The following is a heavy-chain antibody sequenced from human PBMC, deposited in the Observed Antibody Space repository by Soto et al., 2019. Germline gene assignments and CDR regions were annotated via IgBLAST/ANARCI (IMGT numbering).Heavy chain of an antibody. CDR3: ARVWGGAFDI. V-gene: IGHV4-59*01. J-gene: IGHJ3*02. Sequence: SETLSLTCTVSGRSISSYYWSWIRQPPGKGLEWIGYIYYSGSTNYNPSLKSRVTISVDTSKNQFSLKLSSVTAADTAVYYCARVWGGAFDIWGQGTMVTVSS. CDR2: IYYSGST. CDR1: GRSISSYY. D-gene: IGHD3-10*01.